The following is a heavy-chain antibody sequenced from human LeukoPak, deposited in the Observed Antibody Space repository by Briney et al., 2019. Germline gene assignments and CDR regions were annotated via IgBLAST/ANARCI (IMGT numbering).Heavy chain of an antibody. CDR3: GKAGPMVRGVIIPPLGY. D-gene: IGHD3-10*01. J-gene: IGHJ4*02. CDR2: IRYDGSNK. V-gene: IGHV3-30*02. Sequence: GGSLRLSCAASGFTFSSYGMHWVRQAPGKGLEWVAFIRYDGSNKYYADAVKGRFTISRDNSKNTLYLQMNSLRAEDTAVYYCGKAGPMVRGVIIPPLGYWGQGTLVTVSS. CDR1: GFTFSSYG.